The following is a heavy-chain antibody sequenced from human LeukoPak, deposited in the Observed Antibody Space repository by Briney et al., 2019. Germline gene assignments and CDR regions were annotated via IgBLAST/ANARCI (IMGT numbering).Heavy chain of an antibody. J-gene: IGHJ4*02. V-gene: IGHV1-2*02. D-gene: IGHD1-26*01. Sequence: ASVKVSCKASGYTFTGYYMHWVRQAPGQGLEWMGWINPNSGGTNYAQKFQGRVTMTRDMSTSTVYMELSSLRSEDTAVYYCARDSGIVGATLFDYWGQGTLVTVSS. CDR1: GYTFTGYY. CDR2: INPNSGGT. CDR3: ARDSGIVGATLFDY.